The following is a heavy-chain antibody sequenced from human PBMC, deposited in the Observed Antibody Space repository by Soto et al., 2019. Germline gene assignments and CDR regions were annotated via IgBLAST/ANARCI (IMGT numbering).Heavy chain of an antibody. CDR2: IIPAVGTP. CDR1: GGTFNNYA. V-gene: IGHV1-69*01. CDR3: ARDTREITRVRGVIPYYIYHMDV. Sequence: QVQLAQSGAEVKKRGSSVKVSCRVSGGTFNNYAISWVRQAPGEGLEWMGGIIPAVGTPKYAQRFQDRVTISADVYAATAYMELTSLRSDDTAVYYCARDTREITRVRGVIPYYIYHMDVWGPGTTVAVSS. D-gene: IGHD3-10*01. J-gene: IGHJ6*02.